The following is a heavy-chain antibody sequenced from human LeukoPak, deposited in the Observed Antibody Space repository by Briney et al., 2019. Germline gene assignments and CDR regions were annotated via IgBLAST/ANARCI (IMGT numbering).Heavy chain of an antibody. CDR2: ISYDGNNK. Sequence: PGGPLRLSCAASGFTFSSYAMHWVRQAPGKGLEWVAAISYDGNNKYYADSVKGRFTISRDNSKNTLYLQMNSLRTEDTAVYYCARDMNNWGSSIDYWGQGNLVTVSS. J-gene: IGHJ4*02. V-gene: IGHV3-30-3*01. CDR1: GFTFSSYA. CDR3: ARDMNNWGSSIDY. D-gene: IGHD7-27*01.